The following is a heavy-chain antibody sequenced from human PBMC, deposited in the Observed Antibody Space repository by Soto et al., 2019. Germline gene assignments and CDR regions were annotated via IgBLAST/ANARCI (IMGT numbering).Heavy chain of an antibody. Sequence: QVQLVESGGGVVQPGRSLRLSCAASGFTFSSYAMHWVRQAPGKGLEWVAVISYDGSNKYYADSVKGRFTISRDNSKNTLYRHMNSLRAEDTGVCCWASAVWVNGMDVWVQGTTVTVS. CDR2: ISYDGSNK. CDR1: GFTFSSYA. V-gene: IGHV3-30-3*01. D-gene: IGHD6-19*01. CDR3: ASAVWVNGMDV. J-gene: IGHJ6*02.